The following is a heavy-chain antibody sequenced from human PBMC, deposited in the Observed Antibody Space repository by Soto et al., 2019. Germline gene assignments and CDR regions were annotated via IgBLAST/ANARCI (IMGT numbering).Heavy chain of an antibody. CDR1: GGSITSGGYY. CDR2: IYYSGST. Sequence: PSETLSLTCTVSGGSITSGGYYWGWIRQHPGKGLEWIGHIYYSGSTSYNPSLKSRASMSADTSKNQFSMKLSSVTAADTAVYYCAREGWSENWFVPWGQGTLVTVSS. J-gene: IGHJ5*02. D-gene: IGHD6-19*01. V-gene: IGHV4-31*03. CDR3: AREGWSENWFVP.